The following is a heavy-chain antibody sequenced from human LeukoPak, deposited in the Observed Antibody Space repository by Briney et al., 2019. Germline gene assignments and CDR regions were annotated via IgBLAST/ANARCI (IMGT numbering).Heavy chain of an antibody. CDR1: GFTFSSHW. D-gene: IGHD6-19*01. CDR2: ISNGDGTT. CDR3: VRDVALSDTGLHFES. Sequence: QPGGSLRLSCAASGFTFSSHWIHWVRQAPGKWLVWVSRISNGDGTTNYAGSVKGRFHVSRDSAKNTVFLQMNSLRVEDTAMYFCVRDVALSDTGLHFESWRQGALVTVSS. V-gene: IGHV3-74*01. J-gene: IGHJ4*02.